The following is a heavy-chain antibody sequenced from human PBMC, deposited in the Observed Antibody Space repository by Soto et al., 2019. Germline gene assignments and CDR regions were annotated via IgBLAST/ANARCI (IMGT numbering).Heavy chain of an antibody. CDR2: TYSGGDT. D-gene: IGHD6-13*01. CDR1: GITVSSNY. CDR3: ASRGSSWYVNY. J-gene: IGHJ4*02. Sequence: GGSLRLSCAASGITVSSNYMSWVRQAPGKGLEWVSVTYSGGDTYYADSVEGRFTISRHSSKNTLYLQMNSLRVEDTAVYYCASRGSSWYVNYWGQGTLVTISP. V-gene: IGHV3-53*04.